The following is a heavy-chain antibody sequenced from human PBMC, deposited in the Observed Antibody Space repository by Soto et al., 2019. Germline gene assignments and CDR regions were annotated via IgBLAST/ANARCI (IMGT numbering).Heavy chain of an antibody. Sequence: SETLSLTCAVYGGSFSGYYWSWIRQPPGKGLEWIGEINHSGSTNYNPSLKSRVTISVDTSKNQFSLKLSSVTAADTAVYYCARGRGIRLHMDVWGKGTTVTVSS. CDR2: INHSGST. D-gene: IGHD2-21*01. CDR1: GGSFSGYY. J-gene: IGHJ6*03. V-gene: IGHV4-34*01. CDR3: ARGRGIRLHMDV.